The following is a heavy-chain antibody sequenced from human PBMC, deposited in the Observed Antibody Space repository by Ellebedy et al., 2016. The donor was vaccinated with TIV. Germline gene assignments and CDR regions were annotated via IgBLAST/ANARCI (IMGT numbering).Heavy chain of an antibody. Sequence: SETLSLTCTVSGGSISSNYWSWIRQPPGKGLEWIGYIYYSGSTNYNPSLKSRVTISVDTSKNQLSLKLSSVTAADTAVYYCARLRGGVAFFDYWGQGTLVTVSS. CDR1: GGSISSNY. CDR3: ARLRGGVAFFDY. CDR2: IYYSGST. D-gene: IGHD1-26*01. J-gene: IGHJ4*02. V-gene: IGHV4-59*01.